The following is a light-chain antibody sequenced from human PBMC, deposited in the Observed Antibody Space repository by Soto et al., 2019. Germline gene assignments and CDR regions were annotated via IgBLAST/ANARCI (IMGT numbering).Light chain of an antibody. V-gene: IGKV1-9*01. CDR2: AAS. CDR3: QQLNSYRT. Sequence: IQLTQSPSSLSASVGDRVTITCRARQGISSYLAWYQQKPGKAPKLLIYAASTLQSGVPSRFSGSGSGTDFTLTISSLQPEDFATYYCQQLNSYRTFGQGTKVDIK. J-gene: IGKJ1*01. CDR1: QGISSY.